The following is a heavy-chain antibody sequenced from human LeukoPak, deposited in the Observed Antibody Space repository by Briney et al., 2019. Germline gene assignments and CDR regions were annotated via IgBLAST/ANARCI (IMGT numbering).Heavy chain of an antibody. CDR3: ARAPTYYYDSSGHANWFDP. CDR2: ISAYNGNT. J-gene: IGHJ5*02. V-gene: IGHV1-18*01. Sequence: ASVKVSCKASGYTFTSYGISWVRQAPGQGLEWMGWISAYNGNTNYAQKLQGRVTMTTDTSTSTAYMELRSLRSDDTAVYYCARAPTYYYDSSGHANWFDPWGQGTLVTVSS. D-gene: IGHD3-22*01. CDR1: GYTFTSYG.